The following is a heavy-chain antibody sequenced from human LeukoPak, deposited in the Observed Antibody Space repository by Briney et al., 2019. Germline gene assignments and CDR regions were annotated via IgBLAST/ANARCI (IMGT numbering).Heavy chain of an antibody. Sequence: ASETLSLTCSVSGGSISGYYWSWIRQPPGKGLEWIGYIYYSGTTIYNPSLKSRLTISVDTSKNQFSLKLSSVTAADTAVYYCAREGATKLDYWGQGTLVTVSS. CDR2: IYYSGTT. CDR3: AREGATKLDY. V-gene: IGHV4-59*12. CDR1: GGSISGYY. D-gene: IGHD1-26*01. J-gene: IGHJ4*02.